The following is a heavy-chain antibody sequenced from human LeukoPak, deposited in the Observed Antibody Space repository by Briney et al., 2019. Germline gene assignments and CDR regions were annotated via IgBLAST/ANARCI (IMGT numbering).Heavy chain of an antibody. CDR2: IYASGST. CDR3: ARHSSVVRGWFDP. CDR1: GDSITSYY. Sequence: SETLSLTCTVSGDSITSYYWTWIRQPPGKGLEWVGYIYASGSTNYNPSLKSRVTISVDTSKNQFSLKLSSVTAADTAMYYCARHSSVVRGWFDPWGQGTLVTISS. D-gene: IGHD2-15*01. J-gene: IGHJ5*02. V-gene: IGHV4-4*09.